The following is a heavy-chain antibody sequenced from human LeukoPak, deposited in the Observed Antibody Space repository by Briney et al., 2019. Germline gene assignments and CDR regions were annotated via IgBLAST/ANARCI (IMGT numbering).Heavy chain of an antibody. J-gene: IGHJ5*02. V-gene: IGHV4-38-2*02. D-gene: IGHD3-9*01. CDR1: GYSISSGYY. CDR2: IYHSGRT. Sequence: SETLSLTCTVSGYSISSGYYWGWIRQPPGKGLEWIGNIYHSGRTYYNPSLKRRATISVDTYKNQFSLKLSSVTAADTAVYFCASQQRLVLLDWFDPWGQGTLVTVSS. CDR3: ASQQRLVLLDWFDP.